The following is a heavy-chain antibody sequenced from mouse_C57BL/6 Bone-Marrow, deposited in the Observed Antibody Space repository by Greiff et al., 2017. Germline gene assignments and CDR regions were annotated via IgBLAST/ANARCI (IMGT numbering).Heavy chain of an antibody. D-gene: IGHD1-1*01. CDR3: ARLGVVALGY. J-gene: IGHJ2*01. V-gene: IGHV5-6*01. CDR1: GFTFSSYG. CDR2: ISSGGSYT. Sequence: EVQGVESGGDLVKPGGSLKLSCAASGFTFSSYGMSWVRQTPDKRLEWVATISSGGSYTYYPDSVKGRFTFSRDNANNTLYLQMSSLTSEDTAMXYCARLGVVALGYWGQDTTLTVSS.